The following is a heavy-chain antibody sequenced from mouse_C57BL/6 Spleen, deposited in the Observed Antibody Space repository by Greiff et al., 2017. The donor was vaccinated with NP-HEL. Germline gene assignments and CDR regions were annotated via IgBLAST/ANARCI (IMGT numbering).Heavy chain of an antibody. CDR3: ARLGITTVVADWYFDV. D-gene: IGHD1-1*01. V-gene: IGHV5-9*01. Sequence: EVHLVESGGGLVKPGGSLKLSCAASGFTFSSYTMSWVRQTPEKRLEWVATISGGGGNTYYPDSVKGRFTISRDNAKNTLYLQMSSLRSEDTALYYCARLGITTVVADWYFDVWGTGTTVTVSS. CDR2: ISGGGGNT. J-gene: IGHJ1*03. CDR1: GFTFSSYT.